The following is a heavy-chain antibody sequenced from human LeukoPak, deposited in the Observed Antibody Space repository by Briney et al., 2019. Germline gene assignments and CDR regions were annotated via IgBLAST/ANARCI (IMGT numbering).Heavy chain of an antibody. CDR2: FITGGIST. Sequence: GGSLRLSCAASGFTFSNYAMSWVRQAPGKGLEWVSGFITGGISTYYADSVKGRFTISRDNSKNTLYLQMNSLRAEDTAVYYCARERGYYDSSGYAFDIWGQGTMVTVSS. J-gene: IGHJ3*02. V-gene: IGHV3-23*01. D-gene: IGHD3-22*01. CDR3: ARERGYYDSSGYAFDI. CDR1: GFTFSNYA.